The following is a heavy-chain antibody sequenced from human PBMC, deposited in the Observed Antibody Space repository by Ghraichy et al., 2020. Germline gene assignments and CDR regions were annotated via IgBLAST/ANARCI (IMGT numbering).Heavy chain of an antibody. CDR1: GGSFSGYY. D-gene: IGHD3-3*01. V-gene: IGHV4-34*01. J-gene: IGHJ4*02. CDR2: INHSGRT. CDR3: ARASIRSFGVAYMSVPINLDS. Sequence: ETLSLTCAVYGGSFSGYYWTWIRQPPGKGLEWIGQINHSGRTNYNPSLKSRVIISVDTSKNQFSLNLKSVTAADTAVYYCARASIRSFGVAYMSVPINLDSWGRGTLVTVSS.